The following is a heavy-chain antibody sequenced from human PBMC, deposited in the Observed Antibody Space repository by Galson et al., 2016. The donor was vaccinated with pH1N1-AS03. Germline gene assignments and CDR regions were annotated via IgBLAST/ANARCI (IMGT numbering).Heavy chain of an antibody. CDR3: ASPLDYESSGFDY. J-gene: IGHJ4*02. V-gene: IGHV3-48*04. D-gene: IGHD3-22*01. CDR2: ISTSGTTI. Sequence: SLRLSCAASGFSFSDYSMDWVRQTPGRGLEWLSFISTSGTTIYYADAVKGRFTISRDNAKNSLYLQMNSLRAEDTAMYYCASPLDYESSGFDYWGQGTLVSVSS. CDR1: GFSFSDYS.